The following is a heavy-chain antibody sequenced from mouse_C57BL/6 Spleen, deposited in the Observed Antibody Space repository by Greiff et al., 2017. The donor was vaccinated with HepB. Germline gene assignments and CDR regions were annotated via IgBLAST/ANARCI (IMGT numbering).Heavy chain of an antibody. CDR3: ARGETWFAY. CDR1: GFTFSSYG. J-gene: IGHJ3*01. CDR2: ISSGGSYT. Sequence: EVMLVESGGDLVKPGGSLKLSCAASGFTFSSYGMSWVRQTPDKRLEWVATISSGGSYTYYPDSVKGRFTISRDNAKNTLYLQMSSLKSEDTAMYYCARGETWFAYWGQGTLVTVSA. V-gene: IGHV5-6*01.